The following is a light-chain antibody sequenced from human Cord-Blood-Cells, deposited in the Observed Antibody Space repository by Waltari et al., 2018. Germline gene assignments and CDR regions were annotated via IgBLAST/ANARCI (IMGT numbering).Light chain of an antibody. V-gene: IGLV2-23*01. J-gene: IGLJ3*02. CDR1: CSDVGRYNL. CDR2: EGS. Sequence: QSALTQPASVSWSPGQPITISRTGTCSDVGRYNLVSWYQQHPGKAPKLMIYEGSKRPSGVSNRFSGTKSGNTASLTISGLQAEDEADYYCCSYAGSNWVFGGGTKLTVL. CDR3: CSYAGSNWV.